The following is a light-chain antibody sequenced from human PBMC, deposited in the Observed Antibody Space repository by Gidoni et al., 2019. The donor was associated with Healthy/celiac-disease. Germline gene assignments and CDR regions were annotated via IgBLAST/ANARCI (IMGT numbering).Light chain of an antibody. Sequence: EIVLTQSPDTLSLSPGERATLSCRASQSVRSSYLAWYQQKPGQAPRLLIYGASSRAAGIPDRFSGSGSGTDFTLTISRLDPEDFAVYYCQQYGSSPLLTFGGGTKVEIK. CDR1: QSVRSSY. CDR3: QQYGSSPLLT. J-gene: IGKJ4*01. V-gene: IGKV3-20*01. CDR2: GAS.